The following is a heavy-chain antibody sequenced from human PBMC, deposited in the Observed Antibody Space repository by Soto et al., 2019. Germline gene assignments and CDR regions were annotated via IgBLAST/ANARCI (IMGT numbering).Heavy chain of an antibody. D-gene: IGHD3-22*01. CDR2: IKQDGSQK. J-gene: IGHJ4*02. Sequence: AGGSLRLSCAASGLTFSSYWMSWVRQAPGKGLEWVANIKQDGSQKYYVDSVKGRFTISRDNAKNSLYLQMNSLRVEDTAVYYCAGAYYYDSSGYSPGGYWGQGTLVTVSS. V-gene: IGHV3-7*01. CDR3: AGAYYYDSSGYSPGGY. CDR1: GLTFSSYW.